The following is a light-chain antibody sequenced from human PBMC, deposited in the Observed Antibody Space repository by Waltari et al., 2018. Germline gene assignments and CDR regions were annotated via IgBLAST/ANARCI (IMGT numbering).Light chain of an antibody. CDR3: QQYYRSRT. V-gene: IGKV4-1*01. Sequence: DIVMTQSPDSLAVSLGERATINCKSSQSVLYNSNGKNYLAWYQQKPGQPPKLRIYWASTRQSGVPDRFSGSGSGTDFTLTINSLQAEDVAVYYCQQYYRSRTFGQGTKVEIK. J-gene: IGKJ1*01. CDR1: QSVLYNSNGKNY. CDR2: WAS.